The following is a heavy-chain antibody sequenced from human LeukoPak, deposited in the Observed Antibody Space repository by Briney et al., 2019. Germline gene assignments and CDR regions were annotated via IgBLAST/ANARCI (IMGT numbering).Heavy chain of an antibody. J-gene: IGHJ4*02. Sequence: GGSLRLSCAASGFTFSNAWMSWVRQGPGKGVEWVGRIKSKTDGGTTDYAAPVKGRFSISRDDSKNTLYLQMNRLTTDDTAVYYCTTDPAEEGLENDYWGQGTLVTVSS. CDR1: GFTFSNAW. CDR3: TTDPAEEGLENDY. D-gene: IGHD1-1*01. V-gene: IGHV3-15*01. CDR2: IKSKTDGGTT.